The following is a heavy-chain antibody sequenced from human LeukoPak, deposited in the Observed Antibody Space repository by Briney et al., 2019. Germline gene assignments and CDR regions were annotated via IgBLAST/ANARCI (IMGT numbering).Heavy chain of an antibody. Sequence: GESLKISCKDSGYSFTSYWIGWVRQMPGKGLGWMGIIYPGDSDTRYSPSFQGQVTLPADKSISTAYLQWSSLKASDTAMYYCARGHADTAMDFDYWGQGTLVTVSS. CDR3: ARGHADTAMDFDY. CDR2: IYPGDSDT. D-gene: IGHD5-18*01. J-gene: IGHJ4*02. V-gene: IGHV5-51*01. CDR1: GYSFTSYW.